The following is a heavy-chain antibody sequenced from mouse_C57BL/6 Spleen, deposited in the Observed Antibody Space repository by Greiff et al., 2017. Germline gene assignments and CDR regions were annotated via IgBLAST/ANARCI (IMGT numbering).Heavy chain of an antibody. CDR1: GYTFTGYW. V-gene: IGHV1-9*01. J-gene: IGHJ2*01. CDR3: ARKRGY. CDR2: ILPGSGST. Sequence: VQLQQSGAELMKPGASVKLSCKATGYTFTGYWIEWVKQRPGHGLEWIGEILPGSGSTNYNGKFKGKATFTAYTSSNTAYMQLSSLTTEDSAIYYCARKRGYWGQGTTLTVSS.